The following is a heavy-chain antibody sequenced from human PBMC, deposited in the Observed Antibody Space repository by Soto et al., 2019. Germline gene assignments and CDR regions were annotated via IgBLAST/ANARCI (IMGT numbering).Heavy chain of an antibody. D-gene: IGHD3-10*01. J-gene: IGHJ3*02. Sequence: PGGSLRLSCAASGFTFSSYGMHWVRQAPGKGLEWVAVISYDGSNKYYADSVKGRFTISRDNSKNTLYLQMNSLRAEDTAVYYCAKDRGLWFGELCIITMIVRPHAFDIWGQGTMVTVSS. CDR1: GFTFSSYG. CDR2: ISYDGSNK. CDR3: AKDRGLWFGELCIITMIVRPHAFDI. V-gene: IGHV3-30*18.